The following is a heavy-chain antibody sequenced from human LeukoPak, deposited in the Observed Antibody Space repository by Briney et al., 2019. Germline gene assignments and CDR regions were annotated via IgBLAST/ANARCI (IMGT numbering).Heavy chain of an antibody. CDR1: GFTFSSYS. CDR3: AKLRYFDSSRDY. V-gene: IGHV3-21*01. D-gene: IGHD3-9*01. Sequence: PGGSLRLSCAASGFTFSSYSMNWVRQAPGKGLEWVSSISSSSSYIYYADSVKGRFTIPRDNAKNSPYLQMNSLRAEDTAVYYCAKLRYFDSSRDYWGQGTLVTVSS. J-gene: IGHJ4*02. CDR2: ISSSSSYI.